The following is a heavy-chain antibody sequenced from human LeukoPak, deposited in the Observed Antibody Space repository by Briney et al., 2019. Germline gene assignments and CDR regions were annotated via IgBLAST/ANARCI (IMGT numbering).Heavy chain of an antibody. J-gene: IGHJ6*02. CDR1: GGSIRSSYYY. D-gene: IGHD6-19*01. V-gene: IGHV4-39*07. Sequence: SETLSLTCTVSGGSIRSSYYYWGWIRQPPGKGLEWIGEINHSGSTNYNPSLKSRVTISVDTSKNQFSLKLSSVTAADTAVYYCARRRTQWLVLDYYYGMDVWGQGTTVTVSS. CDR2: INHSGST. CDR3: ARRRTQWLVLDYYYGMDV.